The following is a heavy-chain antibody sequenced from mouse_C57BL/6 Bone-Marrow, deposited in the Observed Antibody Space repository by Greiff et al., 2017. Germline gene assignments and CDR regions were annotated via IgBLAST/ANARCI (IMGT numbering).Heavy chain of an antibody. CDR3: ARLTTVVAYYFDY. D-gene: IGHD1-1*01. CDR1: GYTFTSYW. J-gene: IGHJ2*01. CDR2: IDPNSGGT. Sequence: QVQLQQSGAELVKPGASVKLSCKASGYTFTSYWMHWVKQRPGRGLEWIGRIDPNSGGTKYNEKFKSKATLTVDKPSSPAYMQLSSLTSEDSAVYYCARLTTVVAYYFDYWGQGTTLTVSS. V-gene: IGHV1-72*01.